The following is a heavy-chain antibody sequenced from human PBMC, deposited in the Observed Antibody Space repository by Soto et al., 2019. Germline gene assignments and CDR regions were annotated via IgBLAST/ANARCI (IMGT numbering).Heavy chain of an antibody. Sequence: GASVKVSCKASGYTFTSYGISWVRQAPGQGLEWMGWISAYNGNTNYAQKLQGRVTMTTDTSTSTAYMELRSLRSDDTAVYYCARDQGKYYYDSSGYFPDPWGQGTLVTVSS. J-gene: IGHJ5*02. V-gene: IGHV1-18*01. CDR2: ISAYNGNT. CDR1: GYTFTSYG. CDR3: ARDQGKYYYDSSGYFPDP. D-gene: IGHD3-22*01.